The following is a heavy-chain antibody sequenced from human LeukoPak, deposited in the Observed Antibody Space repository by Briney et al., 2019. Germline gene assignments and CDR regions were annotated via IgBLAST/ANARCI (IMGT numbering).Heavy chain of an antibody. CDR1: GGSTNSYF. Sequence: SETLSLTCTVSGGSTNSYFWSWIRQPPGKGLEWIGLIYHAATTNYNPSLKSRVTISVDRSKSQLSLQLRSVTAADTAVYYCARHQWLGSYAMDVWGQGTTVTVSS. D-gene: IGHD6-19*01. V-gene: IGHV4-59*08. CDR3: ARHQWLGSYAMDV. J-gene: IGHJ6*02. CDR2: IYHAATT.